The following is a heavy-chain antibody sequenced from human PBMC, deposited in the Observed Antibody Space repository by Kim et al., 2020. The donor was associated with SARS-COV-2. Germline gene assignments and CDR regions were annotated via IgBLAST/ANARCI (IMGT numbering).Heavy chain of an antibody. V-gene: IGHV1-3*01. J-gene: IGHJ6*02. CDR1: GYTFSHYA. Sequence: ASVKVSCKASGYTFSHYAIHWVRQAPGQRLEWMGWINAGNGYTKYSENFQGRVTFTSDTSASTAYMDLSSLRSEDPAMFFCVRGIGRFGANYGMDVWGRGTTVIVSS. D-gene: IGHD3-10*01. CDR3: VRGIGRFGANYGMDV. CDR2: INAGNGYT.